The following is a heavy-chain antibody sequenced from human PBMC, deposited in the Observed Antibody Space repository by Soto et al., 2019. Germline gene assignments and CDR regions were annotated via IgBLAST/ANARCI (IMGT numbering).Heavy chain of an antibody. CDR1: GGSISSSSYY. CDR3: VPSSIAARRGNYYYYYGMDV. CDR2: IYYSGST. Sequence: SETLSLTCTVSGGSISSSSYYWGWIRQPPGKGLEWIGSIYYSGSTYYNPSLKSRVTISVDTSKNQFSLKLSSVTAADTAVYYCVPSSIAARRGNYYYYYGMDVWGQGTTVT. V-gene: IGHV4-39*01. D-gene: IGHD6-6*01. J-gene: IGHJ6*02.